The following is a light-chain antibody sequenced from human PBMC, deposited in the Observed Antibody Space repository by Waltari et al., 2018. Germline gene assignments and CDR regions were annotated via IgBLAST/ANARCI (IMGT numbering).Light chain of an antibody. J-gene: IGKJ1*01. Sequence: AFRMTQPPPSLSASTGARVPRTCRASQYISNYLAWFQQRPGKAPKLLIYEASTLQRGVPSRFSGSGSGTDFTLTITSLQSDDFATYYCQQYNNWPETFGQGTKVEIK. CDR2: EAS. CDR3: QQYNNWPET. V-gene: IGKV1-8*01. CDR1: QYISNY.